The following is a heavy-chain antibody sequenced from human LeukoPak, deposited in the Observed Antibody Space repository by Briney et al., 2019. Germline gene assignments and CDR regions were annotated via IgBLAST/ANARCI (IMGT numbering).Heavy chain of an antibody. CDR3: ARSMVRGVSPFLAFDI. CDR1: GYTFTGYY. D-gene: IGHD3-10*01. V-gene: IGHV1-2*06. J-gene: IGHJ3*02. Sequence: ASVKVSCKASGYTFTGYYMHWVRQAPGQGLEWMGRINPNSGGTNYAQKFQGRVTMTRDTSIRTAYMELSRLRSDDTAVYYCARSMVRGVSPFLAFDIWGQGTMVTVSS. CDR2: INPNSGGT.